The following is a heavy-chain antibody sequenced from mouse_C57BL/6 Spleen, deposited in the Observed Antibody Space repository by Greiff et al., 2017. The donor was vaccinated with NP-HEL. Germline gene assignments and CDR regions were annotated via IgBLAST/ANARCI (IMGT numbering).Heavy chain of an antibody. Sequence: EVQLQQSGPELVKPGASVKISCKASGYTFTDYYMNWVKQSHGKSLEWIGDINPNNGGTSYNQKFKGKATLTVDKSSSTAYMELRSLTSEDSAVYYCARGSITTVDGDYWGQGTTLTVSS. V-gene: IGHV1-26*01. D-gene: IGHD1-1*01. J-gene: IGHJ2*01. CDR2: INPNNGGT. CDR3: ARGSITTVDGDY. CDR1: GYTFTDYY.